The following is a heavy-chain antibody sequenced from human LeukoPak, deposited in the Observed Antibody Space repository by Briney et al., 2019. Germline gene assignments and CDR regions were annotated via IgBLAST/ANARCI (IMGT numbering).Heavy chain of an antibody. D-gene: IGHD5-12*01. J-gene: IGHJ5*02. CDR2: MYYSGST. Sequence: SETLSLTCTVSGDSINSHHWNWIRQPPGKGLEWIGYMYYSGSTKYNPSLKSRVAISIDTSKNQFSLKLSSVTAADTAVYYCARDTYDYYFAPSGEGNPGSASS. CDR3: ARDTYDYYFAP. CDR1: GDSINSHH. V-gene: IGHV4-59*11.